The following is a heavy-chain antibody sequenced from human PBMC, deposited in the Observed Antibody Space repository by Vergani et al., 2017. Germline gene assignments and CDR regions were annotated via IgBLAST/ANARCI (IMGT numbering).Heavy chain of an antibody. D-gene: IGHD1-26*01. CDR1: GFTFSNYW. V-gene: IGHV3-74*01. CDR2: INSDGDST. CDR3: ARDGWELLDYFYYMDV. J-gene: IGHJ6*03. Sequence: VQLVESGGGLVKRGGSLRLSCTASGFTFSNYWMQWVRQAPGKGLMWVSRINSDGDSTSYADSVKGRFTISRDNAKNTLYLQMDSLRAEDTAVYYCARDGWELLDYFYYMDVWGKGTTVTVSS.